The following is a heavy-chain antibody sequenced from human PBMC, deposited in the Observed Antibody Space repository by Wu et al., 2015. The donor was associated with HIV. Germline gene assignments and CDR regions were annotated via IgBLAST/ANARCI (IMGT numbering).Heavy chain of an antibody. CDR1: GYTFTSYG. J-gene: IGHJ5*02. CDR2: ISAYNGNT. V-gene: IGHV1-18*01. Sequence: QVQLVQSGAEVKKPGSSVKVSCTASGYTFTSYGISWVRQAPGQGLEWMGWISAYNGNTNYAQKLQGRVTMTTDTSTSTAYMELRSLRSDDTAVYYCARDDATYGASGRYCSSTSCLLPIDPWGQGTLVTVSS. CDR3: ARDDATYGASGRYCSSTSCLLPIDP. D-gene: IGHD2-2*01.